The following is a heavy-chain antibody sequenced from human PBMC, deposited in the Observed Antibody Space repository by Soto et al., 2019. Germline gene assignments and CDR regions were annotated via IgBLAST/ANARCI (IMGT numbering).Heavy chain of an antibody. J-gene: IGHJ4*02. CDR1: GGSFSGYY. D-gene: IGHD4-17*01. CDR2: INHSGST. CDR3: SRGQRTAVTIGY. V-gene: IGHV4-34*01. Sequence: SETLSLTCAVYGGSFSGYYWSWIRQPPGKGLEWIGEINHSGSTNYNPSLKSRVTISVDTSKNQFSLKLSSVTAADTAVYYCSRGQRTAVTIGYWGQGTLVTVSS.